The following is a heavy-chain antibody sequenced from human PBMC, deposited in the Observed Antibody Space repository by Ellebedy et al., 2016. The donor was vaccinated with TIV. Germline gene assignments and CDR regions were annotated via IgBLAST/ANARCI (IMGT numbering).Heavy chain of an antibody. V-gene: IGHV4-59*01. Sequence: MPSETLSLTCSVSGGSINNYYWTWIRQPPGQGLEWIGDIHHSGNSHIHPSLKSRVTLSVDTSKNQFSLDMTSVTAADTATYYCARDLGRYGMDVWGQGTTVTVS. CDR2: IHHSGNS. CDR3: ARDLGRYGMDV. J-gene: IGHJ6*02. CDR1: GGSINNYY.